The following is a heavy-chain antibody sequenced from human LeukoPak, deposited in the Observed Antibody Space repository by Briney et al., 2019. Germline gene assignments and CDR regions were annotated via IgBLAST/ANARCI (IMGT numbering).Heavy chain of an antibody. CDR3: ARGGLRYFDAFGSYAFDI. J-gene: IGHJ3*02. CDR2: MSGSGGSA. CDR1: GFTFSSYA. V-gene: IGHV3-23*01. D-gene: IGHD3-9*01. Sequence: GGSLRLSCAASGFTFSSYAMSWVRQAPGKGLEWVSTMSGSGGSAYYADSVKGRFTISRDNSKNTLYLQMNSLRAEDTAVYYCARGGLRYFDAFGSYAFDIWGQGTMVTVSS.